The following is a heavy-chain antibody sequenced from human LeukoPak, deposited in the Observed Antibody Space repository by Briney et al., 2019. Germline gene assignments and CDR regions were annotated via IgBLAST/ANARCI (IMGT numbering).Heavy chain of an antibody. Sequence: GGSLRLSCAASGFSFSTYWMSWVRQAPGKGLEWVAAINQDGSEKYYVDSVKGRSTISRDNAKNSLYLQMNSLRAEDTAVYYCAREGFDSYGTTKDAFDVWGQGTMVTVSS. J-gene: IGHJ3*01. CDR3: AREGFDSYGTTKDAFDV. D-gene: IGHD5-18*01. V-gene: IGHV3-7*05. CDR2: INQDGSEK. CDR1: GFSFSTYW.